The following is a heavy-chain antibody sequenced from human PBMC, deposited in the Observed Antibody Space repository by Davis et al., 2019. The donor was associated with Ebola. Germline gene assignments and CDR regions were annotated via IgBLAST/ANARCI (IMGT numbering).Heavy chain of an antibody. D-gene: IGHD1-7*01. Sequence: SVKVSCKASGGTFSSYAISWVRQAPGQGLEWMGGIIPIFGTANYAQKFQGRVTITADESTSTAYMELSSLRSEDTAVYYCASSRGNWNYIHYYYYMDVWGKGTTVTVSS. CDR1: GGTFSSYA. J-gene: IGHJ6*03. CDR3: ASSRGNWNYIHYYYYMDV. V-gene: IGHV1-69*13. CDR2: IIPIFGTA.